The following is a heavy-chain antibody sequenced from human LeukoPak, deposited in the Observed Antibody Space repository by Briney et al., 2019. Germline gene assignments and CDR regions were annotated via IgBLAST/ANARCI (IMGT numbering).Heavy chain of an antibody. J-gene: IGHJ4*02. Sequence: PGRSLRLSCAASGFTFSSYGMHWVRQAPGKGLEWVAVISYDGSNKYYADSVKGRFTISRDNSKNTLYLQMDSLRAEDTAVYYCAKDRRYFDWLFYCWGQGTLVTVSS. CDR1: GFTFSSYG. CDR2: ISYDGSNK. V-gene: IGHV3-30*18. CDR3: AKDRRYFDWLFYC. D-gene: IGHD3-9*01.